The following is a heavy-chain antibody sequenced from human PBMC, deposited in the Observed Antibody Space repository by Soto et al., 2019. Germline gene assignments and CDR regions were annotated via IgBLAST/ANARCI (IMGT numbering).Heavy chain of an antibody. V-gene: IGHV2-5*02. D-gene: IGHD6-19*01. Sequence: QITLKESGPTLVKPTQTLTLTCTFSGFSLDTSGVGVGWIRQPSGKALEWLALIYWDDDKRYWPSLKSRLTITKDTSKNLVVLTMTNMVPVDTPTYYCARDISGLYGFDYWGQGILVTVSS. J-gene: IGHJ4*02. CDR3: ARDISGLYGFDY. CDR1: GFSLDTSGVG. CDR2: IYWDDDK.